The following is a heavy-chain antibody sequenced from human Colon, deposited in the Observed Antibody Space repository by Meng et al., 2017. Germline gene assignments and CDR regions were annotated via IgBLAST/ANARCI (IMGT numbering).Heavy chain of an antibody. CDR3: ARGLFSRLRSLWFDP. V-gene: IGHV4-34*01. CDR1: GGSFSGYD. Sequence: QGQLHQWDEGLLESSETPALTCAVYGGSFSGYDWSCIRQPPWKGLEWIGEINHSGTTNFNPSLESRVTISIDTSKNQISLNVPSLTGADTAVYYCARGLFSRLRSLWFDPWGQGTLVTVSS. CDR2: INHSGTT. D-gene: IGHD2/OR15-2a*01. J-gene: IGHJ5*02.